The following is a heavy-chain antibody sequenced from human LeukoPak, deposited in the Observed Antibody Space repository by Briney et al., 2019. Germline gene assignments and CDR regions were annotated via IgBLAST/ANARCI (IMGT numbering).Heavy chain of an antibody. V-gene: IGHV1-2*02. D-gene: IGHD3-22*01. J-gene: IGHJ4*02. CDR3: ARSSDDSSLDY. CDR1: GYTFTGYY. Sequence: ASVNVSCKASGYTFTGYYIHWVRQAPGQGLEWMGWMNPNTAVTNYAQRFQGRVTMTRDMSISTAYMELSSLRSDDTAIFYCARSSDDSSLDYWGQGSLVTVSS. CDR2: MNPNTAVT.